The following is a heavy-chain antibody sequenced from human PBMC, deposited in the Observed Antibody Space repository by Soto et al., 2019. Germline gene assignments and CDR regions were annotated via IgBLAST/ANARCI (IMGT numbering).Heavy chain of an antibody. CDR2: ISAYNGNT. CDR1: GYTFTSYG. CDR3: ARDYGDYYFDY. Sequence: ASVKVSCKASGYTFTSYGISWVRQAPGQGLEWMGWISAYNGNTNYAQKLQGRVTMTTDTSTGTAYMELRSPRSDDTAVYYCARDYGDYYFDYWGQGTLVTVSS. V-gene: IGHV1-18*01. D-gene: IGHD4-17*01. J-gene: IGHJ4*02.